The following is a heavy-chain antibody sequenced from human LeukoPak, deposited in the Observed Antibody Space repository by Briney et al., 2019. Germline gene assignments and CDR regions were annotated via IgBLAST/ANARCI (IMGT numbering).Heavy chain of an antibody. CDR3: ARDISSHYYDFWSGYYRENDY. Sequence: GGSLRLSCAASGFTFNTYSLIWVRQAPGKGLEWVSSISGSSTYIFYAESVKGRFTISRDNAKNSLYLQMNSLRAEDTAVYYCARDISSHYYDFWSGYYRENDYWGQGTLVTVSS. D-gene: IGHD3-3*01. CDR1: GFTFNTYS. J-gene: IGHJ4*02. V-gene: IGHV3-21*01. CDR2: ISGSSTYI.